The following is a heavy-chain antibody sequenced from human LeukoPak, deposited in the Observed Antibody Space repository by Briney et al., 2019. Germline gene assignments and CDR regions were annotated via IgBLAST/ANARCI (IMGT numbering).Heavy chain of an antibody. CDR2: IAISGTYI. J-gene: IGHJ4*02. V-gene: IGHV3-21*01. CDR3: ARDLSATARAYDY. Sequence: GGSLRLSCAASGFILSDYNMNWVRQAPGKGLEWISFIAISGTYITYADSVKGRFTISRDNAKNSLYLKMNSLRAEDTAMYYCARDLSATARAYDYWGQGTLVTVSS. D-gene: IGHD1-26*01. CDR1: GFILSDYN.